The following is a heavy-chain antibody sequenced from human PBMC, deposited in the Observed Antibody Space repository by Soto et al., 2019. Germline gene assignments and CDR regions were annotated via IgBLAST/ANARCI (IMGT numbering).Heavy chain of an antibody. CDR1: GFTFSNYA. Sequence: EVQLLESGGGLVQPGGSLRLSCAASGFTFSNYAMTWVRQAPGKGLEWVSAISSSVTGTYYADSVKGRFTISRDNSKNTLYLQMNSLRAEDTALYSCAKDYLRASDYWGQGTLVTVSS. D-gene: IGHD3-16*02. V-gene: IGHV3-23*01. J-gene: IGHJ4*02. CDR3: AKDYLRASDY. CDR2: ISSSVTGT.